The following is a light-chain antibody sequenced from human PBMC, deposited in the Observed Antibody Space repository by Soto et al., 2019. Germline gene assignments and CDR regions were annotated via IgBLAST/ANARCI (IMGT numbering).Light chain of an antibody. CDR1: SSDVGGYNF. V-gene: IGLV2-14*03. CDR3: CSSASSRLLV. Sequence: QSALTQPASVSGSPGQSITISCTGTSSDVGGYNFVSWYQQHPGKVPKLMIFDVNRRPSGVSDRFSGSKSGNTASLTISGLPDEEADYYYCCSSASSRLLVFGSGTKVTVL. CDR2: DVN. J-gene: IGLJ1*01.